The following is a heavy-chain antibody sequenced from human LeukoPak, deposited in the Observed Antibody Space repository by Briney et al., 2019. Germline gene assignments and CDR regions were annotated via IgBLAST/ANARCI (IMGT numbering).Heavy chain of an antibody. Sequence: GGSLRLSCAASGFTVSSNYMSWVRQAPGKGLGWVSVIYSGGSTYYADSVKGRFTISRDNSKNTLYLQMNSLRAEDTAVYYCASSPLGSGWSKGVVFDYWGQGTLVTVSS. CDR2: IYSGGST. V-gene: IGHV3-66*01. CDR1: GFTVSSNY. CDR3: ASSPLGSGWSKGVVFDY. J-gene: IGHJ4*02. D-gene: IGHD6-19*01.